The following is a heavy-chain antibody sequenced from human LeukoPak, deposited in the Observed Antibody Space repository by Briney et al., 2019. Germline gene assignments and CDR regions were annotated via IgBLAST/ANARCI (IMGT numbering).Heavy chain of an antibody. V-gene: IGHV3-23*01. D-gene: IGHD4-11*01. Sequence: PGGSLRLSCAASGFTFSSNWMHWVRHAPGKGLEWVSAISGSGGSTYYADSVKGRFTISRDNSKNTLYLQMNSLRAEDTAVYYCAKAILDYDAFDIWGQGTMVTVSS. CDR2: ISGSGGST. CDR3: AKAILDYDAFDI. J-gene: IGHJ3*02. CDR1: GFTFSSNW.